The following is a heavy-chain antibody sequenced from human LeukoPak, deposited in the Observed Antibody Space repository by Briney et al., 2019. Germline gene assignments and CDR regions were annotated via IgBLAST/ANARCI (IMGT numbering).Heavy chain of an antibody. V-gene: IGHV3-23*01. CDR1: GFTLSSYN. J-gene: IGHJ4*02. Sequence: QSGGSLRLSCAVSGFTLSSYNMSWVRQAPGKGLEWVSAISGSGGSTYYADSVKGRFTISRDNSKNTLYLQMNSLRAEDTAVYYCAKDPTSRLAYDILTGRYDYWGQGTLVTVSS. CDR2: ISGSGGST. CDR3: AKDPTSRLAYDILTGRYDY. D-gene: IGHD3-9*01.